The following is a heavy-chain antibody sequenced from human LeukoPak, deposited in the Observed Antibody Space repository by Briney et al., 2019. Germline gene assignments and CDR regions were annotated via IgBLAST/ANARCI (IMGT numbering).Heavy chain of an antibody. CDR2: IKQDGSQR. CDR1: GFTFSDYW. J-gene: IGHJ4*02. CDR3: ARRGGSSSRRSPIDY. D-gene: IGHD6-6*01. V-gene: IGHV3-7*01. Sequence: GGSLRLSCTASGFTFSDYWMTWVRQAPGKGPEWVANIKQDGSQRYYVGSVRGRFTISRDNAKNSLFLQMNGLRAEDTAVYYCARRGGSSSRRSPIDYWGQGTLVTVSS.